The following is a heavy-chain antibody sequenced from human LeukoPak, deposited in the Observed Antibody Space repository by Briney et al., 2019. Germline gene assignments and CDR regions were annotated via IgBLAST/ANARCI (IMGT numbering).Heavy chain of an antibody. CDR1: GYTLTGLS. V-gene: IGHV1-24*01. CDR3: ATPIEGDWFDP. CDR2: FDPEDGET. J-gene: IGHJ5*02. D-gene: IGHD3-16*01. Sequence: ASVKVSCKVSGYTLTGLSMHWVRQAPGRGLEWMGGFDPEDGETIYAQKFQGRVTMTEDTSTDTAYMELSSLRSEDTAVYYCATPIEGDWFDPWGQGTLVTVSS.